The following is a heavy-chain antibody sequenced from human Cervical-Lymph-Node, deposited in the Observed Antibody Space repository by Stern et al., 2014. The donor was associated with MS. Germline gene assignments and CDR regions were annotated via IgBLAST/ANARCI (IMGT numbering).Heavy chain of an antibody. Sequence: VQLEESGAEVKKPGSSVKVSCKASGGTFRSYAISWVRQAPGQGLEWMGGFIPLLQTSNYAQKFQGRVTITADESTSTAYMELSSLTSGDTAMYFCASGTRSSWYFDFWGQGTLVTVST. J-gene: IGHJ4*02. CDR1: GGTFRSYA. CDR2: FIPLLQTS. CDR3: ASGTRSSWYFDF. V-gene: IGHV1-69*01. D-gene: IGHD6-13*01.